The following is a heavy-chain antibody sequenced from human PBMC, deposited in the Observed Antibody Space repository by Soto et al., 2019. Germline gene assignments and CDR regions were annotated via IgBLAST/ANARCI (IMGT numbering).Heavy chain of an antibody. CDR1: GFTFSSYG. Sequence: PGGSLRLSCAASGFTFSSYGMHWVRQAPGKGLEWVAVISYYGSNKYYADSVKGRFTISRDNSKNTLYLQMNSLRAEDTAVYYCAKDLHYYDSSPPGYWGQGTLVTVSS. CDR2: ISYYGSNK. V-gene: IGHV3-30*18. CDR3: AKDLHYYDSSPPGY. J-gene: IGHJ4*02. D-gene: IGHD3-22*01.